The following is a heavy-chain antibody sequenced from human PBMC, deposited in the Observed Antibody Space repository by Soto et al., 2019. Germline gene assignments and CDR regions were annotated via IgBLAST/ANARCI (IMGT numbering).Heavy chain of an antibody. D-gene: IGHD6-13*01. Sequence: DVQLVESGGGLFQPGGSLRLSCAASGFTFGDWCMHWVRQAPGKGLVWVSRIKGDGSRTNFADSVKGRFTISRDNAKNTVYLQVNSLTVEDTAVYYCAKDLHDAAADYWGQGTLVIVSS. V-gene: IGHV3-74*01. CDR3: AKDLHDAAADY. CDR2: IKGDGSRT. J-gene: IGHJ4*02. CDR1: GFTFGDWC.